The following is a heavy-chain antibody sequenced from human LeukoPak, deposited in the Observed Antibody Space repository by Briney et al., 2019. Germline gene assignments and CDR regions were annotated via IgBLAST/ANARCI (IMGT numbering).Heavy chain of an antibody. D-gene: IGHD3-3*01. CDR2: ISGNGGST. CDR1: GFTVSSYA. Sequence: GGSLRLSCAASGFTVSSYAMSWVRQPPGKGLEWVSLISGNGGSTYYADSVKGRFTISRDSSKNTLFLQMNSLRAEDTAVYYCARADFWSGYYYGMDVWGQGTTVTVSS. CDR3: ARADFWSGYYYGMDV. J-gene: IGHJ6*02. V-gene: IGHV3-23*01.